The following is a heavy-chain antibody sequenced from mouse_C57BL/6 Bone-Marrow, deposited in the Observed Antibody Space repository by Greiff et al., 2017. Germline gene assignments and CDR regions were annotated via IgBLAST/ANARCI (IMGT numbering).Heavy chain of an antibody. V-gene: IGHV5-4*01. D-gene: IGHD1-1*01. CDR1: GFTFSSYA. CDR3: ARDGLPYGSPYDYAMDY. CDR2: ISDGGSYT. Sequence: EVQRVESGGGLVKPGGSLKLSCAASGFTFSSYAMSWVRQTPEKRLEWVATISDGGSYTYYPDNVKGRFTISRDNAKNNLYLQMSHLKSEDTAMYYCARDGLPYGSPYDYAMDYWGQGTSVTVSS. J-gene: IGHJ4*01.